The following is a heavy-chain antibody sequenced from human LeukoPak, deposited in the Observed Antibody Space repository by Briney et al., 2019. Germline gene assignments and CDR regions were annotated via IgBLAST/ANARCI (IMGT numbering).Heavy chain of an antibody. CDR2: ISYDGSNK. Sequence: GGSLRLSCAASGFTFSSYAMHWVRQAPGKRLEWVAVISYDGSNKYYADSVKGRFTISRDNSKNTLYLQMNSLRAEDTAVYYCARDLRTYSRSGPHSGVDYWGQGTLVTVSS. CDR1: GFTFSSYA. J-gene: IGHJ4*02. D-gene: IGHD2-15*01. V-gene: IGHV3-30-3*01. CDR3: ARDLRTYSRSGPHSGVDY.